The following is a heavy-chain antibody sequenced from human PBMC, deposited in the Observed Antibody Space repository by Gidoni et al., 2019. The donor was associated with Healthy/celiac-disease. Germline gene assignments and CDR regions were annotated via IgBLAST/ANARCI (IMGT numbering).Heavy chain of an antibody. Sequence: GGGVVQPGRSLRLSCAASGFTFSSYGMHWVRQAPGKGLEWVAVIWYDGSNKYYADSGQGRFTISSYNSKNTLYLPMNRLRAEDTAVYYCATLAAAADYWGQGTLVTVSS. CDR3: ATLAAAADY. CDR2: IWYDGSNK. CDR1: GFTFSSYG. D-gene: IGHD6-13*01. J-gene: IGHJ4*02. V-gene: IGHV3-33*01.